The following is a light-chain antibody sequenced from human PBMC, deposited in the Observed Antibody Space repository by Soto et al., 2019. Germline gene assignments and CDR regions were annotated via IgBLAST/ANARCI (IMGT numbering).Light chain of an antibody. CDR3: CSYAGSSPHVV. V-gene: IGLV2-23*01. Sequence: QSALTQPASVSGSPGQSITISCTGTSSDVGSYNLVSWYQQHPGKAPKLMIYEGSKRPSGVSNRFSGSKSGNTASLTISGLQAEDEADYYCCSYAGSSPHVVFGGGTKLTAL. CDR1: SSDVGSYNL. CDR2: EGS. J-gene: IGLJ2*01.